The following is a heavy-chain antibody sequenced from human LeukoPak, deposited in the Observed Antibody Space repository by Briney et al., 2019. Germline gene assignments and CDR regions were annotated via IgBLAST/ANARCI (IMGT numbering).Heavy chain of an antibody. J-gene: IGHJ4*02. Sequence: SETLSLTCTVSGGSISSSSYYWGWIRQPAGKGLEWIGRIYTSGSTNYNPSLKSRVTMSVDTSKNQFSLKLSSVTAADTAVYYCARDSSGRFDFDYWGQGTLVTVSS. CDR3: ARDSSGRFDFDY. CDR2: IYTSGST. D-gene: IGHD6-19*01. CDR1: GGSISSSSYY. V-gene: IGHV4-61*02.